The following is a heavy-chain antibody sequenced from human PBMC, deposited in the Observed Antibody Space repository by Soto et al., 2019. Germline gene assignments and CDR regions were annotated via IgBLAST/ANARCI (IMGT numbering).Heavy chain of an antibody. CDR1: GFTFSSYG. D-gene: IGHD3-22*01. Sequence: GSLRLSCAASGFTFSSYGMHWVRQAPGKGLEWVAVIWYDGSNKYYADSVKGRFTISRDNSKNTLYLQMNSLRAEDTAVYYCARVRIPYYYDTYDAFDIWGQGTMVTVSS. CDR3: ARVRIPYYYDTYDAFDI. V-gene: IGHV3-33*01. CDR2: IWYDGSNK. J-gene: IGHJ3*02.